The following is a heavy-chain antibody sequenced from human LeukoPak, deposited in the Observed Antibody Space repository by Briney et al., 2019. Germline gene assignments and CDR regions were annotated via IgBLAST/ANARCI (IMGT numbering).Heavy chain of an antibody. CDR2: ISAYNGNT. J-gene: IGHJ4*02. Sequence: PGASVKVSCKASGYTFTSYDINWVRQAPGQGLEWMGWISAYNGNTNYAQKLQGRVTMTTDTSTSTAYMELRSLRSDDTAVYYCARELLIVGATVDDYWGQGTLVTVSS. V-gene: IGHV1-18*01. D-gene: IGHD1-26*01. CDR1: GYTFTSYD. CDR3: ARELLIVGATVDDY.